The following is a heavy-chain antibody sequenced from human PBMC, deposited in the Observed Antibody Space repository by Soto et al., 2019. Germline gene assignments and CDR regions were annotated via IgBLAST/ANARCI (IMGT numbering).Heavy chain of an antibody. D-gene: IGHD7-27*01. CDR2: ISYDGSNK. CDR3: ARDQPGDY. J-gene: IGHJ4*02. CDR1: GFTFSSYD. Sequence: QVQLVESGGGVVQPGRSLRLSCAASGFTFSSYDMHWVRQAPGKGLEWVAVISYDGSNKYYADSVKGRFTISRDNSKNTLYLQMNSLRAEDTAGYYCARDQPGDYWGQGTLVTVSS. V-gene: IGHV3-30-3*01.